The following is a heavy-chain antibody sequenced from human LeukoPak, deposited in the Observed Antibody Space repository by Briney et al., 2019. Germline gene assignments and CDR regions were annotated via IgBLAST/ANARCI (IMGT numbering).Heavy chain of an antibody. Sequence: PSQTLSLTCAVSGGSISSGGYSWSWIRQPPGKGLEWIGYIYHSGSTYYNPSPKSRVTISVDRSKNQFSLKLSSVTAADTAVYYCARGVRARGGNWFDPWGQGTLVTVSS. CDR3: ARGVRARGGNWFDP. CDR1: GGSISSGGYS. CDR2: IYHSGST. J-gene: IGHJ5*02. D-gene: IGHD3-10*01. V-gene: IGHV4-30-2*01.